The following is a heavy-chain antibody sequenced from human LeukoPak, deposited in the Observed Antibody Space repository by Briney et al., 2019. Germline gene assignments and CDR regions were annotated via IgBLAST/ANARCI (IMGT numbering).Heavy chain of an antibody. CDR3: AKDRGCSTSCYGEPDDAFDI. CDR1: GFTFSSYA. V-gene: IGHV3-23*01. J-gene: IGHJ3*02. CDR2: ISGSGGST. Sequence: GGSLRLSCAASGFTFSSYAMSWVRQAPGKGLEWVSAISGSGGSTYYADSVKGRFTISRDNSKNTLYLQMNSLRAEDTAVYYCAKDRGCSTSCYGEPDDAFDIWGQGTMVTVSS. D-gene: IGHD2-2*01.